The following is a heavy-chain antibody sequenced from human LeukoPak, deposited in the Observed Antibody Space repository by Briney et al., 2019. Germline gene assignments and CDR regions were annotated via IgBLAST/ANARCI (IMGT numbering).Heavy chain of an antibody. V-gene: IGHV5-51*01. CDR1: GYSINNYW. D-gene: IGHD2-15*01. Sequence: GESLKISCKGSGYSINNYWIGWVRQMPGKGLEWMGIIYPADSDIRYSPSFQGQVTISADKSISTAYLQWSSLKASDAAMYYCARQEYCSGGSCYTWFDPWGQGTLVIVSS. CDR3: ARQEYCSGGSCYTWFDP. CDR2: IYPADSDI. J-gene: IGHJ5*02.